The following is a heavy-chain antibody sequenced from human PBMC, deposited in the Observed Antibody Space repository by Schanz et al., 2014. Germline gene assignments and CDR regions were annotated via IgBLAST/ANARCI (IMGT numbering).Heavy chain of an antibody. CDR3: AKEPQYRLGQLSPGGALDY. J-gene: IGHJ4*02. CDR2: ISGGGDIT. D-gene: IGHD3-16*02. Sequence: EVQLVESGGCLVQPGGSLRLSCAASGFTFSSYAMSWVRQAPGKGLEWVSGISGGGDITSYADSVKGRFIISRDNFKNTLNLHMNSLRAEDTAAYYCAKEPQYRLGQLSPGGALDYWGQGALVTVSS. V-gene: IGHV3-23*04. CDR1: GFTFSSYA.